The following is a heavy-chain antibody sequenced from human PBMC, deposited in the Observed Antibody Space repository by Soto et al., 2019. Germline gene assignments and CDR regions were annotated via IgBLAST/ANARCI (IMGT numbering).Heavy chain of an antibody. V-gene: IGHV3-30-3*01. Sequence: QVQLVESGGGVVQPGRSLRLSCAASGFTFSSYAMHWVRQAPGKGLEWVAVISYDGSNKYYADSVKGRFTISRDNSKNPLYLQMNSLRAEDTAVYYCSWDRLRYNWSDFPYSYSGMDVWGQGTTVTVSS. J-gene: IGHJ6*02. CDR3: SWDRLRYNWSDFPYSYSGMDV. CDR1: GFTFSSYA. CDR2: ISYDGSNK. D-gene: IGHD1-1*01.